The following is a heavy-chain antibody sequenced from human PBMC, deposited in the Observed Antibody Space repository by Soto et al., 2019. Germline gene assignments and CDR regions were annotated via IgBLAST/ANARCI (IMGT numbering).Heavy chain of an antibody. CDR1: GYSFSRDA. V-gene: IGHV1-2*04. CDR2: INPNSGGT. D-gene: IGHD3-3*01. J-gene: IGHJ5*02. CDR3: ARGRGITIFGVVRLYWFDP. Sequence: ASVKVACKGAGYSFSRDAIDWVRQAPGQGLEWMGWINPNSGGTNYAQKFQGWVTMTRDTSISTAYMELSRLRSDDTAVYYCARGRGITIFGVVRLYWFDPWGQGTLVTVSS.